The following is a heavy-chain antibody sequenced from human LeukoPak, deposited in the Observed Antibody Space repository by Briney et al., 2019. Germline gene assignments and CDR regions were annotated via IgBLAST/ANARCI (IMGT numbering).Heavy chain of an antibody. CDR1: GGTFSSYA. V-gene: IGHV1-69*05. Sequence: AASVKVSCKASGGTFSSYAISWVRQAPGQGLEWMGGIIPIFGTANYAQKFQGRVTITTDESTSTAYMELRSLRSEDTAVYYCARGGYSYGNYYYYYMDVWGKGTTVTVSS. CDR3: ARGGYSYGNYYYYYMDV. J-gene: IGHJ6*03. D-gene: IGHD5-18*01. CDR2: IIPIFGTA.